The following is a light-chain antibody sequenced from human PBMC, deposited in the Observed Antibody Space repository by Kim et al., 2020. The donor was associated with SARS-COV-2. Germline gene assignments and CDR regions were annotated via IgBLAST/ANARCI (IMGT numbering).Light chain of an antibody. J-gene: IGLJ3*02. V-gene: IGLV3-21*04. CDR1: SIGSKS. Sequence: SYELTQPPSVSVDPGETARITCGGNSIGSKSVHWYQQRPGQAPVLVIYYDVARPSGIPERFSGANSGNTATLTITRVEAGDEADYYCQVGDSLADHPVFGGGTKLTVL. CDR3: QVGDSLADHPV. CDR2: YDV.